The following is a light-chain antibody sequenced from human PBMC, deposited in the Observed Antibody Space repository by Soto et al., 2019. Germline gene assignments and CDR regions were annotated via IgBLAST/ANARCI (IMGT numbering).Light chain of an antibody. J-gene: IGKJ4*01. CDR1: QNIFNY. V-gene: IGKV1-33*01. CDR3: QQYEDLPLT. Sequence: DVQLTQSPSTLPASVGDRVAITCQATQNIFNYLNWFQQRPGKAPPLLISDASHLEPGVPSRFSGQRSGTDFTLIINDLQPEDFATYFCQQYEDLPLTFGGGTRVEV. CDR2: DAS.